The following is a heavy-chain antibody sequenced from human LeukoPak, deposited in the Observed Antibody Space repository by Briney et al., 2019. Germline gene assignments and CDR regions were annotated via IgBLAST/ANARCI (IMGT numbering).Heavy chain of an antibody. V-gene: IGHV3-7*01. CDR1: GFIFNDFW. D-gene: IGHD6-13*01. CDR3: APPPIAATGN. CDR2: IRQDGGAK. Sequence: GGSLRLSCTASGFIFNDFWMSWVRQAPGEGLEWVANIRQDGGAKNYVDSVKGRFTISRDNAKKSLYLQMNSLRAEGTAVYYCAPPPIAATGNWGQGTLVTVSS. J-gene: IGHJ4*02.